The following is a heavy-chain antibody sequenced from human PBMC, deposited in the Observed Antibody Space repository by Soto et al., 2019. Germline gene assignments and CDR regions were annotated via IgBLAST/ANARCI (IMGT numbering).Heavy chain of an antibody. Sequence: QVQLVQSGAEVKKPGSSVKVSCKASGGTFSSYAISWVRQAPGQGLEWMGGSTPILGTANYAQKFQGRVTITADKSTSTAYMELSSLRSEDTAVYYWASLGVTAMVKIDYWGPGTLVTVS. D-gene: IGHD5-18*01. CDR1: GGTFSSYA. CDR3: ASLGVTAMVKIDY. CDR2: STPILGTA. J-gene: IGHJ4*02. V-gene: IGHV1-69*06.